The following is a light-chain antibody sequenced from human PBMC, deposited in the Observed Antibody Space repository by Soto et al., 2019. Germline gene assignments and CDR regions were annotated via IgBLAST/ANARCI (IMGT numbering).Light chain of an antibody. CDR1: SSDVGGYNC. V-gene: IGLV2-14*03. CDR2: EVS. CDR3: TSFTSSSTWV. J-gene: IGLJ3*02. Sequence: QSALTQPASVSGSPGQSITISCTGTSSDVGGYNCVSWFQQHPGKAPKLKIYEVSNRPSGVSNRFSGSKSGYTASLTISELQAEDEADYYCTSFTSSSTWVFGGGTKVTVL.